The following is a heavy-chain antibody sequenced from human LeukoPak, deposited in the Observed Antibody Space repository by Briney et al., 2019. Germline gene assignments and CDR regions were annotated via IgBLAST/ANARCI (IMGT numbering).Heavy chain of an antibody. D-gene: IGHD5-24*01. J-gene: IGHJ4*02. V-gene: IGHV4-4*07. CDR1: GDSISTYY. CDR3: ARGKDDRGIFDY. Sequence: SETLSLTCTVSGDSISTYYWSWVRQSTARGLEWVGRISAGGGTNYNPSLKSRVTVSRDTSKNQLSLKLSSVTAADTAVYYCARGKDDRGIFDYWGQGTLVNVSS. CDR2: ISAGGGT.